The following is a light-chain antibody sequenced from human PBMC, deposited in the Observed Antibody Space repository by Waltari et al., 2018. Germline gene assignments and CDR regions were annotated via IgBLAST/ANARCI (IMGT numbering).Light chain of an antibody. CDR2: WAS. CDR1: QSVLYRSNNKTV. V-gene: IGKV4-1*01. CDR3: QQYYTTPPT. J-gene: IGKJ3*01. Sequence: DIVMTQSPDSLAVSLGERATINCKSSQSVLYRSNNKTVLAWYQQRPRQSPKLRIYWASTRESGVHDRFSGSGSGTDFTLTISSLQAEDVAVYYCQQYYTTPPTFGPGTKVDIK.